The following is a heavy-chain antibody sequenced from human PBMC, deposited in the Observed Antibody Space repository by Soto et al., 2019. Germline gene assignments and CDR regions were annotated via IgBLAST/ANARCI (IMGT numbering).Heavy chain of an antibody. J-gene: IGHJ4*02. CDR1: GFTFSSYA. D-gene: IGHD3-9*01. V-gene: IGHV3-23*01. Sequence: LRLSCAASGFTFSSYAMSWVRQAPGKGLEWVSAISGSGGSTYYADSVKGRFTISRDNSKNTLYLQMNSLRAEDTAVYYCAKLSGYDILTGYYGPHYWSQGTRVT. CDR2: ISGSGGST. CDR3: AKLSGYDILTGYYGPHY.